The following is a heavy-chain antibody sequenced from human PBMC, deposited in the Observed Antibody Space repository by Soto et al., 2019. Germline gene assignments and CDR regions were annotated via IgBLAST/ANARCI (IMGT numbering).Heavy chain of an antibody. V-gene: IGHV3-21*05. D-gene: IGHD3-22*01. Sequence: EVQLVDSGGGLVKPGGSLRLSCVASGFRFSGSSMNLVRQAPGKGLEWISYISYTTSRTYYADSVKGRFTISRDNAKNSLYLQMDTLRVEDTAVYYCARDLGNYETTGYRDSWGQGTLVTVSS. J-gene: IGHJ4*02. CDR2: ISYTTSRT. CDR1: GFRFSGSS. CDR3: ARDLGNYETTGYRDS.